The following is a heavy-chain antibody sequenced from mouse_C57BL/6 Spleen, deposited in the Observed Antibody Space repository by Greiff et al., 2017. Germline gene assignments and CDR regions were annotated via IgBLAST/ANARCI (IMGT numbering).Heavy chain of an antibody. CDR2: ISDGGSYT. Sequence: EVQRVESGGGLVKPGGSLKLSCAASGFTFSSYAMSWVRQTPEKRLEWVATISDGGSYTYYPDNVKGRFTISRDNAKNNLYLQMSHLKSEDTAMYYCARVLDYYGSSYGYFDVWGTGTTVTVSS. V-gene: IGHV5-4*01. CDR1: GFTFSSYA. CDR3: ARVLDYYGSSYGYFDV. J-gene: IGHJ1*03. D-gene: IGHD1-1*01.